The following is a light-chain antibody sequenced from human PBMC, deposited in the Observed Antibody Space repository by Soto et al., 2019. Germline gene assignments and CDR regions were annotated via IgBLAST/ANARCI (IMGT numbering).Light chain of an antibody. Sequence: EIVMRQSPATLSVSPGQRATLSCRASQSVRTTVAWYHQRPGQAPRLLIYGASTRATGVPDRFSGDGSGTDFTLTVTSLEPEDFAVYYCQQRSNWALTFGGGTKVDIK. CDR1: QSVRTT. V-gene: IGKV3-11*01. J-gene: IGKJ4*01. CDR2: GAS. CDR3: QQRSNWALT.